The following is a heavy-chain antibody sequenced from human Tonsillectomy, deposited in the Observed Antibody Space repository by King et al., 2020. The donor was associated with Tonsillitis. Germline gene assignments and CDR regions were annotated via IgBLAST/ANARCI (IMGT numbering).Heavy chain of an antibody. V-gene: IGHV3-43*02. D-gene: IGHD3-10*01. J-gene: IGHJ6*03. CDR3: VKDDQFGQTGYYYMDV. CDR1: GFTFDDYA. Sequence: VQLVESGGGVVQPGGSLRLSCATSGFTFDDYAMHWVRQAPGKGLEGVSLISGDGGKTFYTDSVKGRFTISRDNSKNSLYLQMNSLRTEDTALYYCVKDDQFGQTGYYYMDVWGKGTTVTVSS. CDR2: ISGDGGKT.